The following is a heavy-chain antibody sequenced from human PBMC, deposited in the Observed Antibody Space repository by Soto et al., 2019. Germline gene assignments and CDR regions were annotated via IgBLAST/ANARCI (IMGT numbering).Heavy chain of an antibody. V-gene: IGHV4-4*02. CDR1: GGSISSSNW. J-gene: IGHJ4*02. D-gene: IGHD3-16*02. Sequence: PSETLSLTCAVSGGSISSSNWWSWVRQPPGKGLEWIGEIYHSGSTNYNPSLKSRVTISVDKSKNQFSLKLSSVTAADTAVYYCARFLSRDYVWGSYRHFDYWGQGTLVTVSS. CDR2: IYHSGST. CDR3: ARFLSRDYVWGSYRHFDY.